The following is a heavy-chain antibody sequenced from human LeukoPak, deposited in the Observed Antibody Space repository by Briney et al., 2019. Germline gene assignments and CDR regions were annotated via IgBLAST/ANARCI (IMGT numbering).Heavy chain of an antibody. CDR1: GGSISSGGYS. CDR2: IYHSGST. V-gene: IGHV4-30-2*01. Sequence: PSETLSLTCAVSGGSISSGGYSWSWIRQPPGKGLEWIGYIYHSGSTYYNPSLKSRVTISVGRSKNQFSLKLSSVTAADTAVYYCARDSSGYRYYFDYWGQGTLVTVSS. D-gene: IGHD3-22*01. CDR3: ARDSSGYRYYFDY. J-gene: IGHJ4*02.